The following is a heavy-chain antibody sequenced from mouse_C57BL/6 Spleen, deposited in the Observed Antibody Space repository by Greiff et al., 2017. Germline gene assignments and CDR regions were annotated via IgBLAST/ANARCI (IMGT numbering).Heavy chain of an antibody. CDR1: GYTFTGYW. CDR3: AKYGFAY. D-gene: IGHD1-2*01. J-gene: IGHJ3*01. Sequence: VQLQQSGAELMKPGASVKLSCKATGYTFTGYWIEWVKQRPGHGLEWIGEILPGSGSTNNNEKFKGKATFTADTSSNTAYMQLSSLTTEDSAIYYCAKYGFAYWGQGTLVTVSA. CDR2: ILPGSGST. V-gene: IGHV1-9*01.